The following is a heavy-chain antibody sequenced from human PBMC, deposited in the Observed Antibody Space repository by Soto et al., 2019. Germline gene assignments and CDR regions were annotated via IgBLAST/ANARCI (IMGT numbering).Heavy chain of an antibody. CDR3: ARHPMGYYDSSCYFSY. J-gene: IGHJ4*02. Sequence: SVKVSCKASGYTFTSHGISWVRQAPVQGLEWMGWINAYNGNTNYAQKLQGRITMTTDTSTITAYMELKSLTSDDTAVYYCARHPMGYYDSSCYFSYWGQGTLVTVSS. CDR2: INAYNGNT. D-gene: IGHD3-22*01. V-gene: IGHV1-18*04. CDR1: GYTFTSHG.